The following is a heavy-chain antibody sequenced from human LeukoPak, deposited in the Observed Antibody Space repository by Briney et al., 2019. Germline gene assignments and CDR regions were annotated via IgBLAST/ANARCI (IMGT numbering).Heavy chain of an antibody. Sequence: PSQTLSLTCTVSGGSISSGGYYWSWIRQHPGTGLEWIGYIYYSGSTYYNPSLKSRVTISVDTSKNQFSLKLSSVTAADTAVYYCARADYSKFGWFDPWGQGTLVTVSS. J-gene: IGHJ5*02. CDR2: IYYSGST. CDR3: ARADYSKFGWFDP. CDR1: GGSISSGGYY. V-gene: IGHV4-31*03. D-gene: IGHD4-11*01.